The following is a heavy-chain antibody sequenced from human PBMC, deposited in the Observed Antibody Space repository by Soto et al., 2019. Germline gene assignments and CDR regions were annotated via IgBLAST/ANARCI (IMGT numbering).Heavy chain of an antibody. J-gene: IGHJ4*02. CDR3: ARGLNTAAALDY. D-gene: IGHD6-25*01. V-gene: IGHV4-30-2*01. Sequence: QLQLQESGSGLVKPSQTLSLTCAVSGGSISSGGYSWSWIRQPPGKGLEWIGYIYHSGSTYYNPSLKSRVTISVDRSKNHFSLTLSSVTAADTAVYYCARGLNTAAALDYWGQGTLVTVSS. CDR1: GGSISSGGYS. CDR2: IYHSGST.